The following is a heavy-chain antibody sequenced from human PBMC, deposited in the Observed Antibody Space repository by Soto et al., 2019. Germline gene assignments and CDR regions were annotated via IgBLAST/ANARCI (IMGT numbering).Heavy chain of an antibody. V-gene: IGHV3-21*01. CDR3: ARVDILTGYETYYGMDV. CDR1: GFTFSSYS. J-gene: IGHJ6*02. Sequence: EVQLVESGGGLVKPGGSLRLSCAASGFTFSSYSMNWVRQAPGKGLEWVSSISSSSSYIYYADSVKGRFTISRDNAKNXXDLQMNSLRAEDTAVYYCARVDILTGYETYYGMDVWGQGTTVTVSS. CDR2: ISSSSSYI. D-gene: IGHD3-9*01.